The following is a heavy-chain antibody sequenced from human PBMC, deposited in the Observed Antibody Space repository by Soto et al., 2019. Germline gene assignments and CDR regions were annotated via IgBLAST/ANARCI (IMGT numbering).Heavy chain of an antibody. CDR2: IRSKAYGGTT. J-gene: IGHJ3*02. CDR3: TRKRITMIVVANDAFDI. D-gene: IGHD3-22*01. V-gene: IGHV3-49*03. Sequence: GGSLRLSCAASGFTFGDYAMSWFRQAPGKGLEWVGFIRSKAYGGTTEYAASVKGIFTISRDDSKSIAYLQMNSLKTEDTAVYYCTRKRITMIVVANDAFDIWGQGTMVTVSS. CDR1: GFTFGDYA.